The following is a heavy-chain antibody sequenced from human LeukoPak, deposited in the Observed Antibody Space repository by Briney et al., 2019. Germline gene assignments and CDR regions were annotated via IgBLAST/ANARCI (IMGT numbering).Heavy chain of an antibody. CDR3: ARGARGYYDSPFDC. J-gene: IGHJ4*02. V-gene: IGHV4-61*01. D-gene: IGHD3-22*01. CDR1: GVSISSSSYY. Sequence: SETLSLTCTVSGVSISSSSYYWSWIRRPPGKGLEWIGYIYYNGNTKYNPSLNSRVTISVDTSKNQFSLKLSSVTAADTAMYYCARGARGYYDSPFDCWGQGTLVTVSS. CDR2: IYYNGNT.